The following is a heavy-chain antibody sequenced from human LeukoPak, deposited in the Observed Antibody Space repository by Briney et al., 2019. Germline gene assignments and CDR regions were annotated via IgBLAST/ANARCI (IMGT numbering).Heavy chain of an antibody. CDR2: IIPILGIA. CDR1: PGTLSTHA. J-gene: IGHJ3*02. V-gene: IGHV1-69*04. CDR3: ARDSSGWYGDAFDI. Sequence: SVTVFCAATPGTLSTHAMSSARQAPGQGLAWLVRIIPILGIANYAQKFQGTVTITADKSTSTAYMELSSLRSEDTAVYYCARDSSGWYGDAFDILGQGTMVTVSS. D-gene: IGHD6-19*01.